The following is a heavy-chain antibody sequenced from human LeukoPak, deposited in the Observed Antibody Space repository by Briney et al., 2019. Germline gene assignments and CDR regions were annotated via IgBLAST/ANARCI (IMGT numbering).Heavy chain of an antibody. D-gene: IGHD3-16*01. V-gene: IGHV3-7*01. CDR3: ARDASYVWFDP. CDR1: RFTFSSYW. Sequence: GGSLRLSCAASRFTFSSYWMSWVRQAPGKGLEWVANIKQDGSEKYYVDSVKGRFTISRDNAKNSLYLQMNSLRAEDTAVYYCARDASYVWFDPWGQGTLVTVSS. CDR2: IKQDGSEK. J-gene: IGHJ5*02.